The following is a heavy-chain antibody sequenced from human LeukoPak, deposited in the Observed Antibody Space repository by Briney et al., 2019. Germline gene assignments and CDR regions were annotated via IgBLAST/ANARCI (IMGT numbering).Heavy chain of an antibody. CDR3: ARVYGGNSGYYFDY. Sequence: SETLSLTCAVYGGSFSGYYWSWIHQHPGKGLEWIGYIYYSGSTYYNPSLKSRVTISVDTSKNQFSLKLSSVTAADTAVYYCARVYGGNSGYYFDYWGQGTLVTVSS. V-gene: IGHV4-31*11. J-gene: IGHJ4*02. D-gene: IGHD4-23*01. CDR1: GGSFSGYY. CDR2: IYYSGST.